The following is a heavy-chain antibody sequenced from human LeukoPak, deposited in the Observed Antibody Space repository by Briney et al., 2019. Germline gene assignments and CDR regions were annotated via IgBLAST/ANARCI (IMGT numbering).Heavy chain of an antibody. V-gene: IGHV3-21*01. CDR3: AREWTSTVVFDY. D-gene: IGHD4-23*01. CDR2: ISSSSSYI. Sequence: GGSLRLSCAASGFTFRSYSMNWVRQAPGKGLEWVSSISSSSSYIHYADSVKGRFTISRDNAKNLLYLQMNSLRAEDTAVYYCAREWTSTVVFDYWGQGTLVTVSS. CDR1: GFTFRSYS. J-gene: IGHJ4*02.